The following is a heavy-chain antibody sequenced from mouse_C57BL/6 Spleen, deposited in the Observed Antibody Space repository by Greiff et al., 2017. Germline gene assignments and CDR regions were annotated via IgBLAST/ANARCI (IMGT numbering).Heavy chain of an antibody. J-gene: IGHJ2*01. D-gene: IGHD3-2*02. Sequence: EVMLVESGEGLVKPGGSLKLSCAASGFTFSSYAMSWVRQTPEKRLEWVAYISSGGDYIYYADTVKGRFTISRDNARNTLYLQMSSLKSEDTAMYYCTRVGSSGYPFDYWGQGTTLTVSS. CDR3: TRVGSSGYPFDY. CDR2: ISSGGDYI. CDR1: GFTFSSYA. V-gene: IGHV5-9-1*02.